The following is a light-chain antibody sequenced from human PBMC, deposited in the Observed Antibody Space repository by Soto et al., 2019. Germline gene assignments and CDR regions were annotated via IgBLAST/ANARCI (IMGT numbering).Light chain of an antibody. CDR3: TSYITAGTYV. CDR1: SSDVGSYNY. J-gene: IGLJ1*01. Sequence: QSALTQPASVSGSPGQSITISCTGTSSDVGSYNYVSWNQQHPGKATKLMIYDVSNRPSGVSDLFSGSKSGNTASLTISGLQAEDEADYYCTSYITAGTYVFGTGT. CDR2: DVS. V-gene: IGLV2-14*03.